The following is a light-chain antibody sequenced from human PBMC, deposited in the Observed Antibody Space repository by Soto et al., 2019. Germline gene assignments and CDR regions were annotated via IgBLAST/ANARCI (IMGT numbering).Light chain of an antibody. Sequence: DIQMTQSPSSLSASVRDRVTITCRASQGISNYLAWYQQKPGKVPKLLIYAASTLQSGVQSRFSGNGSGTNFTLAIISLQPEDVATYYGQKYDSAPWTFGQGTKVEIK. V-gene: IGKV1-27*01. CDR1: QGISNY. J-gene: IGKJ1*01. CDR2: AAS. CDR3: QKYDSAPWT.